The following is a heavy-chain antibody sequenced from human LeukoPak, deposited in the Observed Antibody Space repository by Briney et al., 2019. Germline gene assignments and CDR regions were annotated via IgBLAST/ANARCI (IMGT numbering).Heavy chain of an antibody. V-gene: IGHV4-59*01. Sequence: ASETLSLTCTVSGGSISSNYWSWIRQPPGKGLEWIGYIYYSGSGNYNPSLTSRVTISIHTSKNQFSLKLSSVTAADTAVYYCARGHSSSWYYLDYWGQGTLVTVSS. CDR2: IYYSGSG. CDR1: GGSISSNY. J-gene: IGHJ4*02. D-gene: IGHD6-13*01. CDR3: ARGHSSSWYYLDY.